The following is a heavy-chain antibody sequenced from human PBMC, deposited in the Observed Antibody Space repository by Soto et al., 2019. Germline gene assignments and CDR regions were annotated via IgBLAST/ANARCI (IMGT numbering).Heavy chain of an antibody. CDR2: IIPVIGVP. Sequence: SVKVSCKASGGTFSNHAFNWVRQAPGQGLEWMGGIIPVIGVPNYAQKFQGRVTITADASTTTTYMELSSLRSEDTAVYYCARDLEFRDGNISHLDYWGQGTLVTVSS. CDR3: ARDLEFRDGNISHLDY. J-gene: IGHJ4*02. D-gene: IGHD3-10*01. CDR1: GGTFSNHA. V-gene: IGHV1-69*10.